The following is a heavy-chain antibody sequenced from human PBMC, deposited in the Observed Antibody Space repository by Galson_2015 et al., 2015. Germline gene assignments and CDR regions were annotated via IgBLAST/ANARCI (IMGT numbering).Heavy chain of an antibody. Sequence: LRLSCAVSGFTFSSYAMGWVRQAPGTGLEGVSSIGDSGANTKYADSVKGRFTISRDNSKNTLYLQMNSLRGDDTAVYYCAKGGPYCSGGNCHGVFDSWGQGTLVIVSS. J-gene: IGHJ4*02. CDR3: AKGGPYCSGGNCHGVFDS. V-gene: IGHV3-23*01. CDR1: GFTFSSYA. D-gene: IGHD2-15*01. CDR2: IGDSGANT.